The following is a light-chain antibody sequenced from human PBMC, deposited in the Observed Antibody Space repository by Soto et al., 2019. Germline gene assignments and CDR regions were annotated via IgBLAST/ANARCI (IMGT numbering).Light chain of an antibody. CDR3: QQYYSFPEIP. CDR2: AAS. V-gene: IGKV1-5*01. CDR1: QTISSW. J-gene: IGKJ5*01. Sequence: DIQMTQSPSTLSGSVGDRVTITCRASQTISSWLAWYQQKPGKAPELLIYAASTLQSGVPSRFSGSGSGTDFTLTISCLQSEDFATYYCQQYYSFPEIPLGQGARLEVK.